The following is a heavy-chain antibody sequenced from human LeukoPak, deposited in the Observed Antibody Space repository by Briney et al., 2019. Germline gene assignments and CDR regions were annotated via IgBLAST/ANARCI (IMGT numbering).Heavy chain of an antibody. J-gene: IGHJ4*02. Sequence: SETLSLTCTVSGGSVSSGSYYWSWIRQPPGKGLEWIGYIYYSGSTNYNPSLKSRVTISVDTSKNQFSLKLSSVTAADTAVYYCATTRRGSRFYDYWGQGTLVTVSS. V-gene: IGHV4-61*01. CDR1: GGSVSSGSYY. CDR2: IYYSGST. CDR3: ATTRRGSRFYDY. D-gene: IGHD1-26*01.